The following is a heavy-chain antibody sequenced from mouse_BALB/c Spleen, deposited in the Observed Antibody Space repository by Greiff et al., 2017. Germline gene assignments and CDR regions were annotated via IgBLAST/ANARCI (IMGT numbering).Heavy chain of an antibody. CDR1: GFTFSSYA. V-gene: IGHV5-6-5*01. J-gene: IGHJ2*01. D-gene: IGHD2-1*01. CDR2: ISSGGST. Sequence: EVKLVESGGGLVKPGGSLKLSCAASGFTFSSYAMSWVRQTPEKRLEWVASISSGGSTYYPDSVKGRFTISRDNARNILYLQMSSLKSEDTAMYYCARGTDGNSYYFDYWGQGTTLTVSS. CDR3: ARGTDGNSYYFDY.